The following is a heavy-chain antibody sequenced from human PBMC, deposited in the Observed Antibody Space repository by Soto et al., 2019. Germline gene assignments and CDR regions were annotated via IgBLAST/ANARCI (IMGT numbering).Heavy chain of an antibody. CDR2: INPNSGGT. V-gene: IGHV1-2*04. D-gene: IGHD6-13*01. CDR1: GYTFTGYY. CDR3: ARDASSSWSPTYYFDY. J-gene: IGHJ4*02. Sequence: GASVKFSCKASGYTFTGYYMHWVRQAPGQGLEWMGWINPNSGGTNYAQKFQGWVTMTRDTSISTAYMEPSRLRSDDTAVYYCARDASSSWSPTYYFDYWGQGTLVTVSS.